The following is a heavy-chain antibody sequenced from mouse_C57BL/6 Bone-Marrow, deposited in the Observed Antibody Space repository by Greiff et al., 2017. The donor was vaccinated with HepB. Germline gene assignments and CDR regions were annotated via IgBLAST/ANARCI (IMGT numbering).Heavy chain of an antibody. CDR1: GFTFSSYA. CDR3: TRDLYYSNRFAY. CDR2: ISSGGDYI. D-gene: IGHD2-5*01. Sequence: EVKVVESGEGLVKPGGSLKLSCAASGFTFSSYAMSWVRQTPEKRLEWVAYISSGGDYIYYADTVKGRFTISRDNARNTLYLQMSSLKSEDTAMYYCTRDLYYSNRFAYWGQGTLVTVSA. V-gene: IGHV5-9-1*02. J-gene: IGHJ3*01.